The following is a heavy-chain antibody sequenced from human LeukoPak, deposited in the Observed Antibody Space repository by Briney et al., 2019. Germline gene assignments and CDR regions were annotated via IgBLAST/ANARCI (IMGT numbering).Heavy chain of an antibody. CDR2: INHSGST. D-gene: IGHD2/OR15-2a*01. Sequence: PSETLSLTCAVYGGSFSGYYWSWIRQPPGKGLEWIGEINHSGSTNYNPSLKSRVTMSVDTSKNQFSLKLSSVTAADTAVYYRARGFYSEPFDYWGQGILVTVSS. CDR3: ARGFYSEPFDY. J-gene: IGHJ4*02. CDR1: GGSFSGYY. V-gene: IGHV4-34*01.